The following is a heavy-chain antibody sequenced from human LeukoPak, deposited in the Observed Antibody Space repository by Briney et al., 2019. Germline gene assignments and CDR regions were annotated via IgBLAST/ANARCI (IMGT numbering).Heavy chain of an antibody. CDR1: GFTFSSYW. D-gene: IGHD3-3*01. CDR2: IKQDGSEK. V-gene: IGHV3-7*01. CDR3: ASYDFWSGYYIDY. J-gene: IGHJ4*02. Sequence: GGSLRLSCAASGFTFSSYWMSWVRQAPGKGLEWVANIKQDGSEKYYVDSVKGRFTISRDNAKNSLYLQMNGLRAEDTAVYYCASYDFWSGYYIDYWGQGTLVTVSS.